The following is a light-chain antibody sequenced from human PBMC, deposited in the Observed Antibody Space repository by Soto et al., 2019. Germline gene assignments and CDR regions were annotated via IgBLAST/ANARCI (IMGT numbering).Light chain of an antibody. CDR3: QQYSSSPPLT. V-gene: IGKV3-20*01. J-gene: IGKJ4*01. Sequence: EIVLTQSPGTLSLSPGDRATLSCRASQSVSSTYFAWYQQKPGQSPRLLIYGASSRATGIPDRFSGSGSGTDFTLTISRLEPEDFAVYYCQQYSSSPPLTFGGGTKVDIK. CDR2: GAS. CDR1: QSVSSTY.